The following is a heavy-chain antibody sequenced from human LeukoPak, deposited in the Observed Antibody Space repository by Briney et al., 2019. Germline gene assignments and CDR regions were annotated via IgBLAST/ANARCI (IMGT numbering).Heavy chain of an antibody. CDR3: ARDSGTTGEVKFDP. V-gene: IGHV4-4*07. Sequence: PSETLSLTCTVSGGSISRYDWSRVRQPAGKGLEWIGRIYSDGTITYNPSLLSGRTMSIDTYKKKLSLILRNGTAADTAVYYCARDSGTTGEVKFDPWGQGTLVTVSS. CDR1: GGSISRYD. D-gene: IGHD4-17*01. J-gene: IGHJ5*02. CDR2: IYSDGTI.